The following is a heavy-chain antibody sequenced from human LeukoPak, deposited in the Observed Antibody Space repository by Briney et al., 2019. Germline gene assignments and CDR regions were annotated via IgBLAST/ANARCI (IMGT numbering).Heavy chain of an antibody. D-gene: IGHD2-2*01. J-gene: IGHJ4*02. Sequence: GGSLRLSCAASGFTFDDYGMSWVRQAPGKGLEWVSGINWNGGSTGYADSVKGRFTISRDNAKNSLYLQLDSLRAEDTAVYYCARDRDIVVIPATTLLDYWGQGTLVTVSS. CDR1: GFTFDDYG. V-gene: IGHV3-20*04. CDR3: ARDRDIVVIPATTLLDY. CDR2: INWNGGST.